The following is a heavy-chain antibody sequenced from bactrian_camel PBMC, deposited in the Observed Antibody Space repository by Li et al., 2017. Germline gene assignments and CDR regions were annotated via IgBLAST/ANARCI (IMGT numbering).Heavy chain of an antibody. D-gene: IGHD3*01. CDR3: AAGRRRDPNTNYDA. CDR1: GFTFSNNG. J-gene: IGHJ4*01. Sequence: VQLVESGGGLVQPGGSLRLSCATSGFTFSNNGMRWVRQAPGKGLEWVSEINTDGSGTYYADSVKGRFTISRDNAKNTLYLQMNSLKTEDTAVYYCAAGRRRDPNTNYDARGQGTQVTVS. V-gene: IGHV3S40*01. CDR2: INTDGSGT.